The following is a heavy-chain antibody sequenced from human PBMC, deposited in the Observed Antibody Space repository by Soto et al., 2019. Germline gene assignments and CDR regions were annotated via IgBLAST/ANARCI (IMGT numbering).Heavy chain of an antibody. V-gene: IGHV1-69*13. Sequence: SVKVSCKASGGTFSSYAISWVRQAPGQGLEWMGGIIPIFGTANYAQKFQGRVTITADESTSTAYMELSSLRSEDTAVYYCASWDGHWNDNYWGQGTLVNVSS. J-gene: IGHJ4*02. CDR2: IIPIFGTA. CDR3: ASWDGHWNDNY. D-gene: IGHD1-1*01. CDR1: GGTFSSYA.